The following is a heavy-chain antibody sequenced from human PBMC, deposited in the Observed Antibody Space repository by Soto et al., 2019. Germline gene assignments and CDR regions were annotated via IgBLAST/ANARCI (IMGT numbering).Heavy chain of an antibody. CDR3: ARDPTTVTRRDCCSYFDY. CDR2: ISYDGSNK. Sequence: QVQLVESGGGVVQPGRSLRLSCAASGFTFSSYAMHWVRQAPGKGLEWVAVISYDGSNKYYADSVKGRFTISRDNSKNTLYLQMNGLRAEDTAVYYCARDPTTVTRRDCCSYFDYWCQGTLVTVSS. CDR1: GFTFSSYA. J-gene: IGHJ4*02. D-gene: IGHD4-17*01. V-gene: IGHV3-30-3*01.